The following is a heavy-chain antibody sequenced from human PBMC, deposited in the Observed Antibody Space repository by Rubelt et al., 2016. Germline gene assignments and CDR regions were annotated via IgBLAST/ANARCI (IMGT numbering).Heavy chain of an antibody. V-gene: IGHV3-7*01. J-gene: IGHJ5*02. CDR1: GLTVREAW. Sequence: GGSLRLSCAASGLTVREAWMSWVRQAPGKGLEWVANIKPDGRGTYYVDSMKGRFTISRDNAKNSLYLQVNSLRVEDTAVYYCVRTRGNTAFLDPWGQGTLVTVSS. CDR2: IKPDGRGT. D-gene: IGHD1-14*01. CDR3: VRTRGNTAFLDP.